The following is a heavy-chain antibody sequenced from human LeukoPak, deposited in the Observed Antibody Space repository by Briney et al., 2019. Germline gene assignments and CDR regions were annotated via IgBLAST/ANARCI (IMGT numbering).Heavy chain of an antibody. CDR3: ARGPSWGCDILSV. CDR2: IYSGGST. D-gene: IGHD3-9*01. CDR1: GFTARSNY. J-gene: IGHJ4*02. Sequence: GGSLRLSCAASGFTARSNYMSWVRQAPGKGLEWVSVIYSGGSTYYADSVKGRFTISRDNSKNTLYLQMNSLRAEDTAVYYCARGPSWGCDILSVWGQGTLVTVSS. V-gene: IGHV3-53*01.